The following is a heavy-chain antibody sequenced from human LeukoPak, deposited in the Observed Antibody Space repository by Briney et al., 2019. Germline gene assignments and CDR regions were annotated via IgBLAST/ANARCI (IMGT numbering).Heavy chain of an antibody. Sequence: GDSLKISGKGSGYSFSTFWLAWVRQMPGKGLEWMGIIYPADSDTRYSPSFQGQVTISADKSINTAYLQWSSLKASDTAIYYCARPGRSDYGFDVWGQGTTVTVSS. V-gene: IGHV5-51*01. CDR2: IYPADSDT. J-gene: IGHJ6*02. CDR1: GYSFSTFW. CDR3: ARPGRSDYGFDV.